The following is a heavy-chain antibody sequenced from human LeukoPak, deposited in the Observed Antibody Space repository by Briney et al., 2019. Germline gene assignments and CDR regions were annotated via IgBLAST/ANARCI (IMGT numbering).Heavy chain of an antibody. V-gene: IGHV3-48*03. Sequence: GGSRRLSCAASGFSFSSYEMNWVRQAPGKGLEWVSYISRSGRAIYYADSVKGRFTISRDNAKNSLYLQLNSLRAEDTAVYYCARSLLSAVPGLVDLGGPGTLGTVSS. CDR1: GFSFSSYE. D-gene: IGHD6-19*01. CDR3: ARSLLSAVPGLVDL. J-gene: IGHJ4*02. CDR2: ISRSGRAI.